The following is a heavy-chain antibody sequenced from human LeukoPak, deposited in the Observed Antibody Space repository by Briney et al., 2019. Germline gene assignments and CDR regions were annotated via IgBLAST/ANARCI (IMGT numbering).Heavy chain of an antibody. Sequence: GGSLRLSCAASGFTFGDFAMTWVRQAPGKGLQWVGFIRSEPYGGTTEYAASVKGRFTISRDDSKSIAYLQMDSPKTEDTAVYYCTRVLVATIGGNYYYYGMDVWGQGTTVTVSS. J-gene: IGHJ6*02. CDR1: GFTFGDFA. V-gene: IGHV3-49*04. CDR3: TRVLVATIGGNYYYYGMDV. CDR2: IRSEPYGGTT. D-gene: IGHD5-12*01.